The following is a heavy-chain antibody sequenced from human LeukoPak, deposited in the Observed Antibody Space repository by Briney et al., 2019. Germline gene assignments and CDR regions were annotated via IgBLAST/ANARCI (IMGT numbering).Heavy chain of an antibody. D-gene: IGHD3-22*01. V-gene: IGHV3-23*01. CDR1: GFTLSRYA. CDR3: AKDPARVVAYYYGMDV. Sequence: GGSLRLSCAASGFTLSRYAMSWVRQAPGKGLEWVSAISGSGGSTYYADSVKGRFTISRDNSKNTLYLQMNSLRAEDTAVYYCAKDPARVVAYYYGMDVWGQGTTVTVSS. CDR2: ISGSGGST. J-gene: IGHJ6*02.